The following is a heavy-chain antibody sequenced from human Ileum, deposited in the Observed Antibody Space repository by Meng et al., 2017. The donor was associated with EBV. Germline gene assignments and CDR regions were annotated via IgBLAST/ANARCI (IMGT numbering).Heavy chain of an antibody. V-gene: IGHV4-4*02. Sequence: QGRFRASGPGLVTPSGTLSLTGAVSGGSISRSDWWSWVRQPPGKGLEWIGETSHSGSTNYSPSLKSRVTISLDKSKNQLSLKLNSVTAADTAVYYCASSDYYRSDYWGQGTLVTVSS. J-gene: IGHJ4*02. D-gene: IGHD3-22*01. CDR2: TSHSGST. CDR1: GGSISRSDW. CDR3: ASSDYYRSDY.